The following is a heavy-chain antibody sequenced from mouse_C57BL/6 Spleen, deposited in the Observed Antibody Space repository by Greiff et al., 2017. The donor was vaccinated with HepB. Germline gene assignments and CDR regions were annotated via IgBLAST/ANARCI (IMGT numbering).Heavy chain of an antibody. Sequence: QVQLQQSGAELVKPGASVKISCKASGYAFSSYWMNWVKQRPGKGLEWIGQIYPGDGDTNYNGKFKGKATLTADKSSSTAYMQLSSLTSEDSAVYFCARSGYYCSSWYFDVWGTGTTVTVSS. V-gene: IGHV1-80*01. J-gene: IGHJ1*03. CDR1: GYAFSSYW. CDR2: IYPGDGDT. D-gene: IGHD1-1*01. CDR3: ARSGYYCSSWYFDV.